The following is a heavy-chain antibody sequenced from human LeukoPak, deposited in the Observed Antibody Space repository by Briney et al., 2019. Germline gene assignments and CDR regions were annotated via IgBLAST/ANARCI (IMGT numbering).Heavy chain of an antibody. V-gene: IGHV3-33*01. CDR1: GFTFSSYG. Sequence: PGRSLRLSCAASGFTFSSYGMHWVRQAPGKGLEWVALIWYDGSNKYYAASVKGRFTISRDNSKNTLYLQMHSLRAEDTAVYYCARDFVAAPTVWGQGTTVTVSS. CDR3: ARDFVAAPTV. CDR2: IWYDGSNK. D-gene: IGHD6-13*01. J-gene: IGHJ6*02.